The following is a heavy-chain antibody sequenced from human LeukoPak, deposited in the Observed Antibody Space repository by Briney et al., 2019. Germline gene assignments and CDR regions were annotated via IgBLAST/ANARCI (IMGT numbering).Heavy chain of an antibody. D-gene: IGHD3-10*01. J-gene: IGHJ4*02. CDR3: ARGAMVRGVIIYFDY. Sequence: GGSLRLSCAASGFTFSSYSMNWVRQAPGKGLEWVSSISSSSSYIYYADSVKGRFTISRDNAKNSLYLQMNSLRAEDTAVYYCARGAMVRGVIIYFDYWGQGTLVTVSS. CDR2: ISSSSSYI. CDR1: GFTFSSYS. V-gene: IGHV3-21*01.